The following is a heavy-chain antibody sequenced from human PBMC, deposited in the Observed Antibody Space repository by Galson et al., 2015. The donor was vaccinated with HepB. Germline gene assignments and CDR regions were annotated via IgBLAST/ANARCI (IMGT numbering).Heavy chain of an antibody. CDR3: ARENPGTFDY. V-gene: IGHV3-23*01. CDR2: ISGSGGNT. D-gene: IGHD1-1*01. Sequence: SLRLSCAASGFTFNSYAMNWVRQAPGKGLEWVSAISGSGGNTHYADSVKGRFTISRDNSKNTLYLQMSSLRAEDTAVYYCARENPGTFDYWGQGTLVTVSS. J-gene: IGHJ4*02. CDR1: GFTFNSYA.